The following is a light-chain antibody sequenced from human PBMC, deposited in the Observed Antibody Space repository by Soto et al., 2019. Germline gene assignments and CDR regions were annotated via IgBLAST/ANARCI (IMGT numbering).Light chain of an antibody. CDR1: QSISSW. Sequence: DIQMTQSPSTLSASVGDRVTITCRASQSISSWLAWYQQKPGRAPKLLIYKASGLESGVPSRFSGSESETEFTLTISSLQPDDFATYYCQHYNSYSEAFGQGTKVELK. CDR2: KAS. J-gene: IGKJ1*01. V-gene: IGKV1-5*03. CDR3: QHYNSYSEA.